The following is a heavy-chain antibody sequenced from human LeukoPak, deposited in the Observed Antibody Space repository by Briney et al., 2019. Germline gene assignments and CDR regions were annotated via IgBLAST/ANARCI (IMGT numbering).Heavy chain of an antibody. D-gene: IGHD6-13*01. CDR2: ISSSGSTI. CDR1: GFTFSSYE. J-gene: IGHJ6*03. Sequence: PGGSLRLSCAASGFTFSSYEMNWVRQAPGKGLEWVSYISSSGSTIYYADSVKGRFTISRDNAKNSLYLQMNSLRAKDTAVYYCARDHHRSSSWYADYYYYHMDVWGKGTTVTVSS. CDR3: ARDHHRSSSWYADYYYYHMDV. V-gene: IGHV3-48*03.